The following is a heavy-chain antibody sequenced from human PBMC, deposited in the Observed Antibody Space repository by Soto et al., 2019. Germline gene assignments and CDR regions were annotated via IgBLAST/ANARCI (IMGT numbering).Heavy chain of an antibody. CDR1: GFTFSSYV. D-gene: IGHD2-21*02. CDR2: ISYDGSNK. J-gene: IGHJ3*02. V-gene: IGHV3-30*18. Sequence: GGSLRLSCAASGFTFSSYVMHWVRQAPGKGLEWVAVISYDGSNKYCADSVKGRFTISRDNSKNTLYLQMKSLRAEDKAVYYCAKAMVVVTAISGGGGFDKWGQGTFVTV. CDR3: AKAMVVVTAISGGGGFDK.